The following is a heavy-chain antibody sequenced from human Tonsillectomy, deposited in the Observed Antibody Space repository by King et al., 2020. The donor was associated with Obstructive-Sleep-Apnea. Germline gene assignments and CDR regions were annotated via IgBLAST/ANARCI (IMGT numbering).Heavy chain of an antibody. J-gene: IGHJ4*02. D-gene: IGHD3-10*01. CDR2: ISGSGGST. CDR3: EQDNSSAWGSFDC. CDR1: GFTFSYYA. V-gene: IGHV3-23*04. Sequence: EVQLVESGGGLVQPGGSLRLSCAASGFTFSYYAMSWVRQAPGKGLEWGSGISGSGGSTYYTDSVKGRLTITRDNSKNTLYLQMNSLRAEDTAVYYCEQDNSSAWGSFDCWGQGTLVTVSS.